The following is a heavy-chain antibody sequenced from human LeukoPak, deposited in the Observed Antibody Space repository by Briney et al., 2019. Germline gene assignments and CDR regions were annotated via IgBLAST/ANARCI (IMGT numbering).Heavy chain of an antibody. CDR3: ARDPLGPYFDY. CDR2: INKDGTEK. Sequence: GGSLRLSCAVSGFSFNTYWMTWVRQAPGKGLQWVASINKDGTEKYYVDSVKGRFTISRDNTKNSLYLQMNSLRAEDTAVYYCARDPLGPYFDYWGQGTLVTVSS. J-gene: IGHJ4*02. CDR1: GFSFNTYW. V-gene: IGHV3-7*03.